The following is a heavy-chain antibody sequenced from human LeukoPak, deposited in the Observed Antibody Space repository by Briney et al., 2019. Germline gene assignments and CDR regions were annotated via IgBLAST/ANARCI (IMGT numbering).Heavy chain of an antibody. V-gene: IGHV3-30*02. CDR1: FTFXHHG. CDR2: ILYDGSNK. J-gene: IGHJ4*02. Sequence: FTFXHHGXXXVGRAPXKGLXXXVFILYDGSNKYYVDSVKGRFTISRDNSKNALSLQMNSLRAEDTAMYYCARAVDKGTGYYMDFWGQGILVTVSS. CDR3: ARAVDKGTGYYMDF. D-gene: IGHD3-22*01.